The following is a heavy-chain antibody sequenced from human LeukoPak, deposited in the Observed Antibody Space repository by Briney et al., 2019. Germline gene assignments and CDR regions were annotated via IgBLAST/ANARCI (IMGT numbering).Heavy chain of an antibody. CDR3: AREATASSSYYWYFDL. J-gene: IGHJ2*01. CDR1: GFTFSSYD. D-gene: IGHD6-6*01. V-gene: IGHV3-13*01. CDR2: IGTAGDT. Sequence: PGGSLRLSCAASGFTFSSYDMHWVRQATGKGLEWVSAIGTAGDTYYPGSVKGRFTISRENAKNSLYLQMNSLRAGDTAVYYCAREATASSSYYWYFDLWGRGTLVTASS.